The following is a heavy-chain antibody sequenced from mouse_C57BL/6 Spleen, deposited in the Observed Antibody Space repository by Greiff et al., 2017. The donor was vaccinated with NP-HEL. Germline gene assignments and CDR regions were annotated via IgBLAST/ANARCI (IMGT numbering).Heavy chain of an antibody. J-gene: IGHJ1*03. CDR2: INPNNGGT. Sequence: VQLQQSGPELVKPGASVKISCKASGYTFTDYYMNWVKQSHGKSLEWIGDINPNNGGTSYNQKFKGKATLTVDKSSSTAYMELRSLTSEDSAVYYCATLNWDYWYFDVWGTGTTVTVSS. D-gene: IGHD4-1*01. CDR1: GYTFTDYY. CDR3: ATLNWDYWYFDV. V-gene: IGHV1-26*01.